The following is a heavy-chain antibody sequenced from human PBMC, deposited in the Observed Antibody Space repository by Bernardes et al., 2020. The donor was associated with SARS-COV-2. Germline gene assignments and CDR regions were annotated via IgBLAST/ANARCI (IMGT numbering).Heavy chain of an antibody. V-gene: IGHV3-66*02. J-gene: IGHJ3*02. D-gene: IGHD3-10*01. Sequence: GSLTLSYTTSEFFVSTTYMTLPRVFPCSVPKWVAHCSFCGYTDYAVSVKGRFTISRGNSRKTPYLQMYNLRPDDTAVYYCASGRRSALDYLLEYAYDIWGRGTMITVS. CDR1: EFFVSTTY. CDR3: ASGRRSALDYLLEYAYDI. CDR2: CSFCGYT.